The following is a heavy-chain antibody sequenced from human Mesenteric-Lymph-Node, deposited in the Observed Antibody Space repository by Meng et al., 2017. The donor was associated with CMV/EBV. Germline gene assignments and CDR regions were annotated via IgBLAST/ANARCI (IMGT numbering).Heavy chain of an antibody. D-gene: IGHD2-21*01. CDR1: GYSFTSYW. V-gene: IGHV5-10-1*01. CDR3: ARLCPQFDP. J-gene: IGHJ5*02. Sequence: IHCKGSGYSFTSYWIRWVRQRPGKGREWMGRIDPSDSYTNYSTSFQGHVTISADKSISTAYLQWSSLKASDTAMYYCARLCPQFDPWGQGTLVTVSS. CDR2: IDPSDSYT.